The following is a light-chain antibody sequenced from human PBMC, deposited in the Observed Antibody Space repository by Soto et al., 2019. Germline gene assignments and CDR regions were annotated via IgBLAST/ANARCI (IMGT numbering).Light chain of an antibody. CDR2: GAS. CDR3: QHYTLYSAP. J-gene: IGKJ5*01. Sequence: RLTQSPSSLSASVGETVTISCRASQDISTYLAWYQQKPGKAPPLLLFGASSLHNGVPPSFAGSRSGSEFTLTINRLQPDDFATYCWQHYTLYSAPFGQGTRV. V-gene: IGKV1-5*01. CDR1: QDISTY.